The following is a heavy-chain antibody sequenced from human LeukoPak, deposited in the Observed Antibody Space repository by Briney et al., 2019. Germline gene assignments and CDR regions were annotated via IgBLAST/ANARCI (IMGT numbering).Heavy chain of an antibody. CDR1: GFTVSSNY. CDR3: ARDWGLRLGELSSYYFDY. J-gene: IGHJ4*02. V-gene: IGHV3-66*01. Sequence: PGGSPRLSCAASGFTVSSNYMNWVRQAPGRGLEWVSVIYSGGSTYYADSVKGRFSISRDNSKNTLYLQMNSLRAEDTAVYYCARDWGLRLGELSSYYFDYWGQGTLVTVSS. CDR2: IYSGGST. D-gene: IGHD3-16*02.